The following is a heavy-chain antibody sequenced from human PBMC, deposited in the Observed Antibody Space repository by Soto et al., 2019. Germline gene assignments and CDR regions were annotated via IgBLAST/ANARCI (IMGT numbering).Heavy chain of an antibody. J-gene: IGHJ4*02. Sequence: QVQLVQSGAEVKKPGSSVKVSCKASGGTFSSYAISWVRQAPGQGLEWMGGIIPIFGTANYAQKFQGRVTSTADESTSTAYMELGSLRSEDTAVYYWARGYDSSGYSNDPFDYWGQGTLVTVSS. CDR3: ARGYDSSGYSNDPFDY. V-gene: IGHV1-69*01. CDR2: IIPIFGTA. CDR1: GGTFSSYA. D-gene: IGHD3-22*01.